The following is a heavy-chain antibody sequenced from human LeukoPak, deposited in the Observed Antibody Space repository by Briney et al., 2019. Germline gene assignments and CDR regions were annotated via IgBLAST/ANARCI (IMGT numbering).Heavy chain of an antibody. CDR3: ARYDGGSGPFDY. J-gene: IGHJ4*02. Sequence: GSLRLSCAASGFTFSSYSMNWVRQAPGKGLEWVSSISSSSSYIYYADSVKGRFTISRDNAKNSLYLQMNSLRAEDTAVYYCARYDGGSGPFDYWGQGTLVTVSS. CDR1: GFTFSSYS. V-gene: IGHV3-21*04. D-gene: IGHD3-10*01. CDR2: ISSSSSYI.